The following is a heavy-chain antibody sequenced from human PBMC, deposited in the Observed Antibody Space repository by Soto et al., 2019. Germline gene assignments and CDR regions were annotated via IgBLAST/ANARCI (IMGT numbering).Heavy chain of an antibody. Sequence: SETLSLTCAVYGGSFSGYYWSWIRQPPGKGLEWIGEINHSGSTNYNPSLKSRVTISVDTSKNQFSLKLSSVTAADTAVYYCVTESGYYYYGMDVWGQGTTVTVSS. D-gene: IGHD2-8*02. CDR2: INHSGST. CDR1: GGSFSGYY. CDR3: VTESGYYYYGMDV. V-gene: IGHV4-34*01. J-gene: IGHJ6*02.